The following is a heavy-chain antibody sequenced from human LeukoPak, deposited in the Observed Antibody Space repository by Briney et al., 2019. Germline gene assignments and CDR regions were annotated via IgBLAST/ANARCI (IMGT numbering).Heavy chain of an antibody. CDR1: GFTFSSYE. V-gene: IGHV3-48*03. J-gene: IGHJ6*04. D-gene: IGHD3-10*02. CDR2: ISSSGSTI. Sequence: GGSLRLSCAASGFTFSSYEMNWVRQAPGKGLEWVSYISSSGSTIYYADSVKGRFTISRDNAKNSLYLQMNSLRAEDTAVYYCAELRNTMIGGVWGKGAKGNNSS. CDR3: AELRNTMIGGV.